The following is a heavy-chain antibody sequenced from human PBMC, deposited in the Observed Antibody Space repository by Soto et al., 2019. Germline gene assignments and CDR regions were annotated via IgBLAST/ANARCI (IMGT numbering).Heavy chain of an antibody. CDR1: GLTFSNYA. Sequence: TGGSLRLSCAASGLTFSNYALNWVRQAPGKGLEWVSSISGSGDTTYYADSVKGRFTISRDNSKNTLYLQMNSLRVEDTALYYCAKADYSYSWAPGDYWGQGTLVTVSS. CDR3: AKADYSYSWAPGDY. V-gene: IGHV3-23*01. D-gene: IGHD6-13*01. J-gene: IGHJ4*02. CDR2: ISGSGDTT.